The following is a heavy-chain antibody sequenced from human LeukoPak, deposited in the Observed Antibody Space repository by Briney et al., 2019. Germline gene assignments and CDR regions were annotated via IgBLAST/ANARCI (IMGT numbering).Heavy chain of an antibody. CDR2: ISYDGSNK. CDR1: GFTFSSYG. J-gene: IGHJ4*02. Sequence: GGSLRFSCAASGFTFSSYGMHWVRQAPGKGLEWVAVISYDGSNKYYADSVKGRFTISRDNSKNTLYLQMNSLRAEDTAVYYCAKERPRWLDYWGQGTLVTVSS. CDR3: AKERPRWLDY. V-gene: IGHV3-30*18.